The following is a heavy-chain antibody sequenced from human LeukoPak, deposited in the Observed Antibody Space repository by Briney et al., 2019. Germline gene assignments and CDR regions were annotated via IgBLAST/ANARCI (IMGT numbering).Heavy chain of an antibody. CDR3: ARGVRSSPFDY. Sequence: SETLSLTCTVSGGSISSGGYYWSWIRQPPGKGLEWIGYIYHSGSTYYNPSLKSRVTISVDRSKNQFSLKLSSVTAADTAVYYCARGVRSSPFDYWGQGTLVTVSS. CDR2: IYHSGST. D-gene: IGHD2-2*01. CDR1: GGSISSGGYY. J-gene: IGHJ4*02. V-gene: IGHV4-30-2*01.